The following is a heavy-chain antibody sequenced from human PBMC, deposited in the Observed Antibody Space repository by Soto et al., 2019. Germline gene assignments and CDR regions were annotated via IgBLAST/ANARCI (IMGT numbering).Heavy chain of an antibody. J-gene: IGHJ4*02. CDR1: GYSITNGYY. CDR3: ARVKLAGRGSFHD. V-gene: IGHV4-38-2*01. Sequence: SETLSLTCAVSGYSITNGYYWGWIRQPPGKGLEWIGSIYHSGNTYYNPSLKSRVTLSIDTSKNQFSLKLSSVTAADTAMYYCARVKLAGRGSFHDWGQGTLVTVSS. D-gene: IGHD3-3*02. CDR2: IYHSGNT.